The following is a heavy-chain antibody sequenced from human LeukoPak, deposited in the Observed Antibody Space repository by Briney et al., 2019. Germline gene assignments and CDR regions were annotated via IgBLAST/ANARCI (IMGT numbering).Heavy chain of an antibody. Sequence: SETLSLTCTVSGGSISSFHWNWIRQSPGRGLEWIGYIYGGGVTNYNPSLRFRVTMSLDTSKNKFSLNLKSVTAEDAAVYYCARSVGSNWSYFFDYWGQGTLVTVSS. CDR1: GGSISSFH. D-gene: IGHD6-13*01. J-gene: IGHJ4*02. V-gene: IGHV4-59*01. CDR3: ARSVGSNWSYFFDY. CDR2: IYGGGVT.